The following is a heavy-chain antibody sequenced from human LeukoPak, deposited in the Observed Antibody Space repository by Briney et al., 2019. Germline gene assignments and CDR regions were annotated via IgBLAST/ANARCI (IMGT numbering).Heavy chain of an antibody. CDR1: GYTFTSYD. D-gene: IGHD2-21*02. CDR2: TDPNSGNT. Sequence: ASVKVSCKTSGYTFTSYDINWVRQATGQGLEWMGWTDPNSGNTGYSQKLQGRVTFTRNPSITTAYIELHSLTSDDTAVYYCARHCRSDNCPNDAFDIWGRGTVVTVSS. J-gene: IGHJ3*02. CDR3: ARHCRSDNCPNDAFDI. V-gene: IGHV1-8*01.